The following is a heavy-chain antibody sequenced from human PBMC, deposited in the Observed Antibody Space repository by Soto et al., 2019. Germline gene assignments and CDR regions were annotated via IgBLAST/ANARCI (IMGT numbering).Heavy chain of an antibody. V-gene: IGHV3-30-3*01. D-gene: IGHD3-22*01. J-gene: IGHJ6*02. CDR3: ARVPDYYDSSGYYLPYGMDV. Sequence: LRLSCAASGFTFSSYAMRWVRQAPGKGLEWVAVISYDGSNKYYADSVKGRFTISRDNSKNTLYLQMNSLRAEDTAVYYCARVPDYYDSSGYYLPYGMDVWGQGTTVTVSS. CDR1: GFTFSSYA. CDR2: ISYDGSNK.